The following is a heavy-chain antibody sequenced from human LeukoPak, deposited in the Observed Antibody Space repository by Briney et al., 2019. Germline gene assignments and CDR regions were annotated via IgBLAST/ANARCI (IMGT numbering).Heavy chain of an antibody. CDR3: AKGGSYWYFDL. V-gene: IGHV4-59*01. J-gene: IGHJ2*01. CDR1: GGSISSYY. CDR2: IYYSGST. D-gene: IGHD1-26*01. Sequence: PSETLSLTCTVSGGSISSYYWSWIRQPPGKGLEWIGHIYYSGSTNYNPSLKSRVTISVDTSKNQFSLKLSSVTAADTAVYYCAKGGSYWYFDLWGRGTLVTVSS.